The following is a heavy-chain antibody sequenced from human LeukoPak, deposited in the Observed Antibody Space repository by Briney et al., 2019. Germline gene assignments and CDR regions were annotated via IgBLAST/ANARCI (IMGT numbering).Heavy chain of an antibody. CDR3: ARGPDIVVVPAENWFDP. J-gene: IGHJ5*02. Sequence: ASVKVSCKASGYTFTSYDINWVRPATGQGRAWMGWMNPNSGNTGYAQTFQGRVTMTRNTSISTAYMELSSLRSEDTAVYYCARGPDIVVVPAENWFDPWGQGTLVTVSS. D-gene: IGHD2-2*01. V-gene: IGHV1-8*01. CDR2: MNPNSGNT. CDR1: GYTFTSYD.